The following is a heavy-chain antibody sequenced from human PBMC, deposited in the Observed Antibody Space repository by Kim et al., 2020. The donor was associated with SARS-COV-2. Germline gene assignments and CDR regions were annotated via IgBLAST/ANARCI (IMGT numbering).Heavy chain of an antibody. D-gene: IGHD3-3*01. V-gene: IGHV3-33*01. J-gene: IGHJ6*02. Sequence: GGSLRLSCAASGFTFSSYGMHWVRQAPGKGLEWVAVIWYDGSNKYYADSVKGRFTISRDNSKNTLYLQMNSLRAEDTAVYYCARSKYYDFWSGYYLLSLGGMDVWGQGTTVTVSS. CDR2: IWYDGSNK. CDR1: GFTFSSYG. CDR3: ARSKYYDFWSGYYLLSLGGMDV.